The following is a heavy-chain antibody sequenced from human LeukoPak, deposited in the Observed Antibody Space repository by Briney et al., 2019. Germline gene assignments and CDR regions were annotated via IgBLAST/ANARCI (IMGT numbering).Heavy chain of an antibody. CDR1: GYTFTSYG. D-gene: IGHD6-6*01. Sequence: ASVKVSCKASGYTFTSYGISWVRQAPGQGLEGMGWISAYNGNTNYAQKLQGRVTMTRDTSTSTVYMELSSLRSEDTAVYYCAREGGIAARPMYYWGQGTLVTVSS. V-gene: IGHV1-18*01. J-gene: IGHJ4*02. CDR2: ISAYNGNT. CDR3: AREGGIAARPMYY.